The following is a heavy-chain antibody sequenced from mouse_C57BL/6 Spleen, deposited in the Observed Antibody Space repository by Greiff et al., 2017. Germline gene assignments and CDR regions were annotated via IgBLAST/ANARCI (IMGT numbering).Heavy chain of an antibody. Sequence: QVQLQQPGAELVKPGASVKMSCKASGYTFTSYWITWVKQRPGQGLEWIGDIYPGSGSTNYNEKFKSKATLTVDTSSSTAYMQLSSLTSEDSAVYDCAKEGPRQLRLGNYAMDYWGQGTSVTVSS. CDR2: IYPGSGST. CDR1: GYTFTSYW. CDR3: AKEGPRQLRLGNYAMDY. J-gene: IGHJ4*01. V-gene: IGHV1-55*01. D-gene: IGHD3-2*02.